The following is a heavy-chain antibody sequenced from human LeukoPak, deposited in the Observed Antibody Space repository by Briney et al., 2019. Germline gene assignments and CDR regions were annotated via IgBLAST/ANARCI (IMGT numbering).Heavy chain of an antibody. CDR1: GGSFSGYY. CDR3: ARGFTMVRGVIITRFGYYYYGMDV. D-gene: IGHD3-10*01. V-gene: IGHV4-34*01. Sequence: SETLSLTCAVYGGSFSGYYWSWIRQLPGKGLEWIGEINHSGSTNYNPSLKSRVTISVDTSKNQFSLKLSSVTAADTAVYYCARGFTMVRGVIITRFGYYYYGMDVWGKGTTVTVSS. CDR2: INHSGST. J-gene: IGHJ6*04.